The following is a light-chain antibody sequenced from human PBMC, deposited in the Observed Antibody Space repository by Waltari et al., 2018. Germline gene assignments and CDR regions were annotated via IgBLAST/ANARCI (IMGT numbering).Light chain of an antibody. CDR1: QSVRTN. CDR2: GAS. J-gene: IGKJ4*01. CDR3: QQYYVWPPIT. V-gene: IGKV3-15*01. Sequence: VLLMPSTASLSVSPGDTVILSCRASQSVRTNLVWYQQKAGQAPRTLIYGASTRASGVPSRFSGSGSETDFTLIISSLQSEDAAVYFCQQYYVWPPITFGGGTKLEI.